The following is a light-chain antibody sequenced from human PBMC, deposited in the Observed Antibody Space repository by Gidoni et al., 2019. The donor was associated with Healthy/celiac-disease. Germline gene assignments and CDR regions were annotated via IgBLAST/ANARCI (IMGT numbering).Light chain of an antibody. CDR3: QQLNSYPMYT. J-gene: IGKJ2*01. CDR2: AAS. CDR1: QGISSY. V-gene: IGKV1-9*01. Sequence: DIQLTQSPSFLSASVGDRVTITCRASQGISSYLACYQQKTGKAPKRLIHAASTLQSGVPSRLSSSGSGTEFTLTISSRQAEDFATYYCQQLNSYPMYTFGQGTKLEIK.